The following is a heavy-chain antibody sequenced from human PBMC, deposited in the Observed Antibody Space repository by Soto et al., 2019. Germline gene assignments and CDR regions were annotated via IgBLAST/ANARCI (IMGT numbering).Heavy chain of an antibody. CDR1: GGTFSSYA. CDR3: ARFKGGCSNGVCYSYFDY. Sequence: QLQLVQSGAEVKKPGSSVKVSCRTSGGTFSSYAIAWVRQAPGQGLEWMGGIIPLFGTTDHAQNFQGRVTITADKSTRTAYMELSSLGSEDTAVYFCARFKGGCSNGVCYSYFDYWGQGTLVTVSS. J-gene: IGHJ4*02. D-gene: IGHD2-8*01. V-gene: IGHV1-69*06. CDR2: IIPLFGTT.